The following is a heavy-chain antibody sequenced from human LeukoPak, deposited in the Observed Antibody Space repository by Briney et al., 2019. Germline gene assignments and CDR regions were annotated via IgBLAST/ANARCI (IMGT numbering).Heavy chain of an antibody. CDR1: GDSISTSY. Sequence: SETLSLTCAVSGDSISTSYWNWIRQSPGKGLEWIGYIYYSGSTNYNPSLKSRVTISVDTSKNQFSLKVYSVTAADTAVYYCARHSESYWYWGQGTVVTVSS. V-gene: IGHV4-59*08. CDR2: IYYSGST. CDR3: ARHSESYWY. D-gene: IGHD2-8*02. J-gene: IGHJ4*02.